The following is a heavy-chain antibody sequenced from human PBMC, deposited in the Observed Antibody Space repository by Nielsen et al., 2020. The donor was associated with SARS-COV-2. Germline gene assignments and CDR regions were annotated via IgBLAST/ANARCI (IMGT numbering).Heavy chain of an antibody. Sequence: ASVKVSCKASGYTFTSYGISWMRQAPGQGLEWMGWISAYNGNTNYAQKLQGRVTMTTDTSTSTAYMELRSLRSDDTAVYYCARGTYYYDSSPSDYWGQGTLVTVSS. CDR2: ISAYNGNT. CDR3: ARGTYYYDSSPSDY. V-gene: IGHV1-18*04. CDR1: GYTFTSYG. D-gene: IGHD3-22*01. J-gene: IGHJ4*02.